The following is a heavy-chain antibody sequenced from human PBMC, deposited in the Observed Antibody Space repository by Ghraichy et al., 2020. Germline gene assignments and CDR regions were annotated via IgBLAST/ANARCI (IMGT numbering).Heavy chain of an antibody. CDR2: IYYSGST. CDR3: ARALHCSSTSCYTGGAWFDP. V-gene: IGHV4-31*03. D-gene: IGHD2-2*02. CDR1: GGSISSGGYY. J-gene: IGHJ5*02. Sequence: SETLSLTCTVSGGSISSGGYYWSWIRQHPGKGLEWIGYIYYSGSTYYNPSLKSRVTISVDTSKNQFSLKLSSVTAADTAVYYCARALHCSSTSCYTGGAWFDPWGQGTLVTVSS.